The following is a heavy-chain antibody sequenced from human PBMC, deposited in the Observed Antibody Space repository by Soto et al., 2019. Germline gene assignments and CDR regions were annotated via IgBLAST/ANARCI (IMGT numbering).Heavy chain of an antibody. J-gene: IGHJ4*02. V-gene: IGHV3-23*01. CDR3: AKVTSRDRAYSYGTSEY. CDR1: GFTFSNYA. Sequence: XVSLRLSCAASGFTFSNYAMSWVRQAPGKGLDWVSAINDNGGSTYYADSVKGRFTISRDYSKNTLYLQMDSLRAEDTAVYYCAKVTSRDRAYSYGTSEYWGQGTLVTVSS. CDR2: INDNGGST. D-gene: IGHD5-18*01.